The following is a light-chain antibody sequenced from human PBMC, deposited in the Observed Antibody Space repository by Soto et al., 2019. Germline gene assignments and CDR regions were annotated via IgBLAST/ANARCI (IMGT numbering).Light chain of an antibody. CDR3: QQYDNWPPLT. CDR2: GAS. CDR1: QSISSN. J-gene: IGKJ4*01. V-gene: IGKV3-15*01. Sequence: IVMTQPPGTLPASQGERVTLSCRASQSISSNLAWYQQKPGQAPRLLIYGASTRATGIPARFTGSGSGTEFTLTISSLQSEDFAVYYCQQYDNWPPLTFGGGTKVDI.